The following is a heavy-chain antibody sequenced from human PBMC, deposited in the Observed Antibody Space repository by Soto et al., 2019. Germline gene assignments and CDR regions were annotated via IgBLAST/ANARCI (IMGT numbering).Heavy chain of an antibody. CDR1: GGTFSSYT. CDR2: IIPIFGTA. J-gene: IGHJ6*02. CDR3: ARDLAPITMVRGASDYYYYGMDV. V-gene: IGHV1-69*13. Sequence: ASVKVSCKASGGTFSSYTISWVRQAPGQGLEWMGGIIPIFGTANYAQKFQGRVTITADESTSTAYMELSSLRSEDTAVYYCARDLAPITMVRGASDYYYYGMDVWGQGTTVTVSS. D-gene: IGHD3-10*01.